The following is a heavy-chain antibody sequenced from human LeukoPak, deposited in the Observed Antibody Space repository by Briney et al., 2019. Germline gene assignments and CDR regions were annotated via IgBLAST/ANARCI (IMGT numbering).Heavy chain of an antibody. Sequence: GGSLRLSCAVSGITVSNYGMSWVRQAPGKGLEWVAGISGSGGGTNYADSVKGRFTISRDNFKNTLYLQMNSLRAEDTAVYFCAKRGVVIRVILVGFHKEAYYFDSWGQGTLVTVSS. V-gene: IGHV3-23*01. CDR1: GITVSNYG. J-gene: IGHJ4*02. CDR2: ISGSGGGT. CDR3: AKRGVVIRVILVGFHKEAYYFDS. D-gene: IGHD3-22*01.